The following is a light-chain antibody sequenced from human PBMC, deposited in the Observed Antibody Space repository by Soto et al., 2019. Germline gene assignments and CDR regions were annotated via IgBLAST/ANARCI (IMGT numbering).Light chain of an antibody. Sequence: DVQMTQSPSSLSAFVGDRVTITCRASQGIAPYLAWFQQKPGKVPKLLIYATSTLQSGVPSRFSGSGSGTDFPLTINALQPEDVGIYYCKKYTGAPLTCGGGTRVDIK. CDR3: KKYTGAPLT. V-gene: IGKV1-27*01. CDR1: QGIAPY. J-gene: IGKJ4*01. CDR2: ATS.